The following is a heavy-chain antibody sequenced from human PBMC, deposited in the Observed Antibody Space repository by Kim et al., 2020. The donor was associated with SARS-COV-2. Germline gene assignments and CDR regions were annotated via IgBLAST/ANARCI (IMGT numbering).Heavy chain of an antibody. D-gene: IGHD5-18*01. Sequence: ASVKVSCKASGYTFTSYYMHWVRQAPGQGLEWMGIINPSGGSTSYAQKFQGRVTMTRDTSTSTVYMELSSLRSEDTAVYYCARDRGNVDTAMVRTLYYYYYGMDVWGQGTTVTVSS. CDR1: GYTFTSYY. J-gene: IGHJ6*02. CDR3: ARDRGNVDTAMVRTLYYYYYGMDV. CDR2: INPSGGST. V-gene: IGHV1-46*01.